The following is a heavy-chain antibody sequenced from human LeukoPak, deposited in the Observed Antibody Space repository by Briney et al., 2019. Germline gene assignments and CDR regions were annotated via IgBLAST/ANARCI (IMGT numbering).Heavy chain of an antibody. CDR3: ARDVLGGTYFDY. V-gene: IGHV3-48*02. CDR1: GFTFSSYS. Sequence: GGSLRLSCAASGFTFSSYSLNWVRQAPGKGLEWVSYINSGSSTIYYADSMKGRFTISRDNAKNSLFLQVNSLRDEDTAVYYCARDVLGGTYFDYWGQGTLVTVSS. J-gene: IGHJ4*02. D-gene: IGHD2-15*01. CDR2: INSGSSTI.